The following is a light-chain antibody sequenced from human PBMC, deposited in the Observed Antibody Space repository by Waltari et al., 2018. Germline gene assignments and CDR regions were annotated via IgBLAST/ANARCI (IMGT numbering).Light chain of an antibody. Sequence: SSELTQDPAVSVALGQTVRITCQGDSLRAYYANWYHQKPGQAPLLVMYGKNNRPSGIPYRFSGSYSGDTASLTITGAQAEDEGAYYCNSRDSSGHPFVFGTGTKVTVL. CDR3: NSRDSSGHPFV. J-gene: IGLJ1*01. CDR1: SLRAYY. CDR2: GKN. V-gene: IGLV3-19*01.